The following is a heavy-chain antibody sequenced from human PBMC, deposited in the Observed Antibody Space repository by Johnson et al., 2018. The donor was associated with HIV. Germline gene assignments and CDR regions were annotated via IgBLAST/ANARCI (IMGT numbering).Heavy chain of an antibody. J-gene: IGHJ3*02. Sequence: EVQLVESGGGLVQPGGSLRLSCAASGFTFSSYAMSWVRQAPGKGLEWVSAIGTTDDTYYPASVKGRFTISRDDAKDSLYLQINSLRAGDTAVYYCARRAVVLWFGEPQLGAFDIWGQGTMVTVSS. D-gene: IGHD3-10*01. CDR3: ARRAVVLWFGEPQLGAFDI. CDR2: IGTTDDT. V-gene: IGHV3-13*01. CDR1: GFTFSSYA.